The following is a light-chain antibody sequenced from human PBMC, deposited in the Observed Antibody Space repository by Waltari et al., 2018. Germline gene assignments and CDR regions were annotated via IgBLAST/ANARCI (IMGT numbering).Light chain of an antibody. CDR3: QQSYSSPRVT. CDR2: GAS. CDR1: QHIGNY. J-gene: IGKJ5*01. Sequence: DFQLTQSPSYLSASVGDRVTIACRASQHIGNYLNWYQQKVGKAPKLLIYGASTLQNGVPSRFSGGGSGTDFTLTISRLQPDDFATYFCQQSYSSPRVTFGQGTRLEIK. V-gene: IGKV1-39*01.